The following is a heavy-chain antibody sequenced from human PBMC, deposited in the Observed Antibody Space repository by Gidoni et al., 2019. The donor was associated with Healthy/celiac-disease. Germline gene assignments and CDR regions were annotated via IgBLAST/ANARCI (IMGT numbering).Heavy chain of an antibody. D-gene: IGHD3-22*01. J-gene: IGHJ4*02. V-gene: IGHV1-46*01. CDR2: INPSGGST. CDR1: GYTFTSYY. CDR3: ARWGPKGGGDSSGYFSDY. Sequence: QVQLVQSGAAVKKPGASVKVSCKASGYTFTSYYMHWVRQAPGQGLEWMGIINPSGGSTSYAQKFQGRVTMTRDTSTSTVYMELSSLRSEDTAVYYCARWGPKGGGDSSGYFSDYWGQGTLVTVSS.